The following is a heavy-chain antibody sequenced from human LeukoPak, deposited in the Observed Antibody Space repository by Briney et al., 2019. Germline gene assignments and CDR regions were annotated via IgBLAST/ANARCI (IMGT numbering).Heavy chain of an antibody. V-gene: IGHV3-23*01. CDR3: AKEARIAVAERRVFDY. CDR2: ISGSGGST. J-gene: IGHJ4*02. Sequence: GGSLRLSCAASGFTFSSYWMSWVRQAPGKGLEWVSAISGSGGSTYYADSVKGRFTISRDNSKNTLYLQMNSLRAEDTAVYYCAKEARIAVAERRVFDYWGQGTLVTVSS. CDR1: GFTFSSYW. D-gene: IGHD6-19*01.